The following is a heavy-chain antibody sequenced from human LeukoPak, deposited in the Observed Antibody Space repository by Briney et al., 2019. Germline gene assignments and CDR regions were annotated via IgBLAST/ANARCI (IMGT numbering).Heavy chain of an antibody. V-gene: IGHV5-51*01. D-gene: IGHD6-13*01. CDR3: ARPRIAAAGNVYYMDV. CDR1: GYSFTSYW. J-gene: IGHJ6*03. CDR2: IYPGDSDT. Sequence: GESLKISCKGSGYSFTSYWIGWVRQMPGKGLEWMGIIYPGDSDTRNSPSFQGQVTISADKSISTAYLQWSSLKASDTAMYYCARPRIAAAGNVYYMDVWGKGTTVTVSS.